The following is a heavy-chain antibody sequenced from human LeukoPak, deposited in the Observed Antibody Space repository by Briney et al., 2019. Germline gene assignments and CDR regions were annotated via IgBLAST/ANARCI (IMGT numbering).Heavy chain of an antibody. V-gene: IGHV4-30-4*07. CDR3: ARGPGIAVADDYFDY. J-gene: IGHJ4*02. CDR1: GGSISSGGYS. Sequence: SETLSLTCAVSGGSISSGGYSWSWIRQPPGKGLEWIGYISCSGSTYYNPSLKSRVSISVDTSKNQFSLKLSSVTAADTAVYYCARGPGIAVADDYFDYWGQGTLVTVSS. D-gene: IGHD6-19*01. CDR2: ISCSGST.